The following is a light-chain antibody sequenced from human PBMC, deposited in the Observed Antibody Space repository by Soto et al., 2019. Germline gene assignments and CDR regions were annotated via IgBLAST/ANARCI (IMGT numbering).Light chain of an antibody. CDR1: NIGSKS. CDR2: YDS. J-gene: IGLJ3*02. Sequence: SYELTQPPSVSVAPGKTARITCGGNNIGSKSVHWYQQKPGQAPVLVIYYDSDRPSGIPERFSGSNSGNTATLTISRVEAGDEADYYCQVWDSSSPWVFGGGTKLTVL. CDR3: QVWDSSSPWV. V-gene: IGLV3-21*04.